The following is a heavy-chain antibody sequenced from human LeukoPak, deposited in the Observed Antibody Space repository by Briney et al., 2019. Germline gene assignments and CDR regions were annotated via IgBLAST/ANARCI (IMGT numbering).Heavy chain of an antibody. CDR2: IRYDGSNK. Sequence: PGGSLRLSCAASGFTFSSYGMHWVRQAPGKGLEWVAFIRYDGSNKYYADSVKGRFTISRDNSKNTLYLQTNSLRAEDTAVYYCATELGYGRQLVDYWGQGTLVTVSS. CDR3: ATELGYGRQLVDY. CDR1: GFTFSSYG. J-gene: IGHJ4*02. V-gene: IGHV3-30*02. D-gene: IGHD5-18*01.